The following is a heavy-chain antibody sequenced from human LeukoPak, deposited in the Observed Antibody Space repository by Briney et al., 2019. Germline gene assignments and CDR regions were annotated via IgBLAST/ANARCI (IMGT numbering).Heavy chain of an antibody. V-gene: IGHV4-30-4*01. CDR3: ARDWQLVD. J-gene: IGHJ4*02. D-gene: IGHD1-1*01. CDR1: GGSISSGDKY. Sequence: SETLSLTCTVSGGSISSGDKYWSWVRQPLGKGLEWIRNVYYSGTTSYNSSLKSRLSMSVDTSKNQFSLKLSSVTAADTAVYYCARDWQLVDWGQGTLVTVSS. CDR2: VYYSGTT.